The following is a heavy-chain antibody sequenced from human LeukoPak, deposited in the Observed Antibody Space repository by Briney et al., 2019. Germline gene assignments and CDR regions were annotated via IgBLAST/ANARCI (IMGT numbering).Heavy chain of an antibody. CDR3: ARDYTGYFP. CDR1: GFTFDDYW. Sequence: GGSLRLSWAASGFTFDDYWMSWVRQAPGKGLEWVANIKTDGSEKYYVDSVKGRFTISRDNAKNSLYLQMNSLRAEDTAVYYCARDYTGYFPWGQGTLVIVSS. D-gene: IGHD3-9*01. CDR2: IKTDGSEK. J-gene: IGHJ5*02. V-gene: IGHV3-7*03.